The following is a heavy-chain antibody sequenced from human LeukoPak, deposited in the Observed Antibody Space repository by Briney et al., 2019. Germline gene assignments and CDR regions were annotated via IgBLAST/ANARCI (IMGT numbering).Heavy chain of an antibody. D-gene: IGHD2-21*02. V-gene: IGHV1-46*01. Sequence: ASVKVSCKASRFTFTTYFMHWVRQAPGQGLEWMGKINPSGDTTTYAQKFQGRVTMTRDTSTSTVYMELRSLRSDDTAVYYCARDRNGDQRANAFDIWGQGTMVTVSS. CDR2: INPSGDTT. J-gene: IGHJ3*02. CDR1: RFTFTTYF. CDR3: ARDRNGDQRANAFDI.